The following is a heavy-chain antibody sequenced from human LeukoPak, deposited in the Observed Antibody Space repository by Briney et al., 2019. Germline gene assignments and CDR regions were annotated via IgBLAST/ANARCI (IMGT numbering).Heavy chain of an antibody. Sequence: PETLSLTCAVYGGSFSGYYWSWIRQPPGKGLEWIGEINHSGSTNYNPSLKSRVTISVDTSKNQFSLKLSSVTAADTAVYYCARHPRRGYSYGYNPAFDYWGQGTLVTVSS. D-gene: IGHD5-18*01. J-gene: IGHJ4*02. CDR1: GGSFSGYY. CDR2: INHSGST. CDR3: ARHPRRGYSYGYNPAFDY. V-gene: IGHV4-34*01.